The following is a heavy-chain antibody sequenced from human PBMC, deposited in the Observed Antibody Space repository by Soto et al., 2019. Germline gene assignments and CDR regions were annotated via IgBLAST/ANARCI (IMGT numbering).Heavy chain of an antibody. CDR3: ARLWSAREPNFDS. Sequence: GGSLRLSCVASGYTFSDSAMHWVRQASGKGLGWVGRIRSKANNYATVYAASVKGRFTISREDSKNTAYLQMNSLKTEDTAVYYCARLWSAREPNFDSWGQGTLATVSS. J-gene: IGHJ4*02. V-gene: IGHV3-73*01. D-gene: IGHD1-26*01. CDR2: IRSKANNYAT. CDR1: GYTFSDSA.